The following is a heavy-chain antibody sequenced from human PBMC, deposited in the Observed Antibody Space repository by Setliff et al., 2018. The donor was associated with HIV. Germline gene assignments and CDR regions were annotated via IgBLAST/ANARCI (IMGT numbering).Heavy chain of an antibody. V-gene: IGHV1-3*01. CDR1: GYTFTSYA. CDR2: INAGNGNT. CDR3: ARVGGNSYGFDYMDV. Sequence: ASVKVSCKASGYTFTSYAMHWVRQAPGQRLEWMGWINAGNGNTKYSQKFQGRFTISRDKSKNTLFLQMNSLRAEDTAVYYCARVGGNSYGFDYMDVWGKGTTVTVSS. D-gene: IGHD5-18*01. J-gene: IGHJ6*03.